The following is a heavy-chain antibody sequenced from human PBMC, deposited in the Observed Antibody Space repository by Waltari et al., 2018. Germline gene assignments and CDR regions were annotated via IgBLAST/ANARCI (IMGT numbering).Heavy chain of an antibody. Sequence: EVQLVESGGGLVKPGGSLRLSCAASGFTFSSYSMNWVRQAPGKGLEWVASISSSSSYIYYADSVKGRFTISRDNAKNSLYLQMNSLRAEDTAVYYCARRGATDAFDIWGQGTMVTVSS. CDR2: ISSSSSYI. J-gene: IGHJ3*02. V-gene: IGHV3-21*01. CDR3: ARRGATDAFDI. CDR1: GFTFSSYS.